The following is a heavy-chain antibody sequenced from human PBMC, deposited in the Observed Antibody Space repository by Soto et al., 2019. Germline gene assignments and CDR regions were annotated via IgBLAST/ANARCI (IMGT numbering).Heavy chain of an antibody. CDR2: IFSSGST. D-gene: IGHD5-12*01. CDR1: GGSINTFY. J-gene: IGHJ4*02. CDR3: AREGSYSAYNFAHGIQLWSFDF. V-gene: IGHV4-4*07. Sequence: QVRLQELGPGLLKPSETLSLTCTVSGGSINTFYWSWVRQPAGKGLEWIGRIFSSGSTSFNPSLESRVAMSVDTSKNHYSLNLSSVTAADMAVYYCAREGSYSAYNFAHGIQLWSFDFWGQGALVTVSS.